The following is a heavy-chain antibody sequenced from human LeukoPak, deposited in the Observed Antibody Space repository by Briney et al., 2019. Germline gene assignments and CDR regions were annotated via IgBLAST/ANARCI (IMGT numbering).Heavy chain of an antibody. CDR2: ISYDGSNK. D-gene: IGHD3-22*01. Sequence: GGSLRLSCASSGFTFSSYGMHWVRQAPGKGLEWVAVISYDGSNKYYADSVKGRFTISRGNSKNTLYLQMNSLRAEDTAVYYCAKVYDSSGYWPWGQGTLVTVSS. CDR3: AKVYDSSGYWP. V-gene: IGHV3-30*18. J-gene: IGHJ5*02. CDR1: GFTFSSYG.